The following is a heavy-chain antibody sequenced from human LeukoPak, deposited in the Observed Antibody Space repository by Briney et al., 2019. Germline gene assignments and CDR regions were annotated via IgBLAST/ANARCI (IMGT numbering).Heavy chain of an antibody. D-gene: IGHD6-13*01. CDR3: ARGRTTYSSRPDLRNWFDP. Sequence: PSETLSLTCTVSGGSISSYYWSWIRQPPGKGLEWIGYIYYSGSTNYNPSLKSRVTISVDTSKNQFSLKLSSVTAADTAVYYCARGRTTYSSRPDLRNWFDPWGQGTLVTVSS. J-gene: IGHJ5*02. CDR1: GGSISSYY. V-gene: IGHV4-59*01. CDR2: IYYSGST.